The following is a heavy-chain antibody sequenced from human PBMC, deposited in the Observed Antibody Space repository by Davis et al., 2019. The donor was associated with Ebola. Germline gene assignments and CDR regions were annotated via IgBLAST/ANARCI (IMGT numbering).Heavy chain of an antibody. CDR1: GFTFSSYE. CDR3: ARGRAYCGGDCYSDFGY. J-gene: IGHJ4*02. CDR2: ISSSGNTI. Sequence: GGSLRLSCPASGFTFSSYELNWVRQAPGKGLEWVSYISSSGNTIYYADSVKGRFTISRDNAKNSLYLQMNSLRVEDTAVYYCARGRAYCGGDCYSDFGYWGQGTLVTVSS. D-gene: IGHD2-21*02. V-gene: IGHV3-48*03.